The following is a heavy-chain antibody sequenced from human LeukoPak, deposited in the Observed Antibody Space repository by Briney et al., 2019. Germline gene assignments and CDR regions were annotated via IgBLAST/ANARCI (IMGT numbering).Heavy chain of an antibody. CDR2: IKSDGSST. D-gene: IGHD2-2*01. Sequence: GGSLRLSCAASGFTFRSYWMHWVRLPPGKGLVWVSRIKSDGSSTYYADSVKGRFTISRDNSKNTLYLQMNSLRAEDTAVYYCAKDLWSAVPAAWTNWFDPWGQGTLVTVSS. CDR1: GFTFRSYW. J-gene: IGHJ5*02. V-gene: IGHV3-74*01. CDR3: AKDLWSAVPAAWTNWFDP.